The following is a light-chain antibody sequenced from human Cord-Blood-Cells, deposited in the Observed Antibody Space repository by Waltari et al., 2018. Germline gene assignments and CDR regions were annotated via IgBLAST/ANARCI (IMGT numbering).Light chain of an antibody. V-gene: IGLV3-21*03. Sequence: SYVLTQPPSVSVAPGKTARITCGGNNIGSKSVNWYQQKPGQAPVLVVYVDSDRPSGIPERVSGSNSGTTATLTISRVEAGDEADYYCQVWDSSSDHPVFGGGTKLTVL. CDR1: NIGSKS. J-gene: IGLJ3*02. CDR2: VDS. CDR3: QVWDSSSDHPV.